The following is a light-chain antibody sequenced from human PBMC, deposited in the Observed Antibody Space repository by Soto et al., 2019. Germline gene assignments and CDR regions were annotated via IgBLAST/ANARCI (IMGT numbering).Light chain of an antibody. CDR3: LQRGDWRPLT. Sequence: EIVLTQSPATLSLSPGERATLSCRASQSVGSSLAWYQQKPGQAPRLLIYDASNRATGIPARFSGSGSGTDVAHTINSLESEDFAVYYCLQRGDWRPLTFGQGTKVQIK. J-gene: IGKJ1*01. CDR1: QSVGSS. V-gene: IGKV3-11*01. CDR2: DAS.